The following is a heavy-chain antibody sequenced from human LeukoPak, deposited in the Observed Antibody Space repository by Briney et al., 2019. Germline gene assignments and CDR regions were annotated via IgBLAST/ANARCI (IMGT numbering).Heavy chain of an antibody. Sequence: ASVKVSCKASGYTFTSYYMHWVRQAPGQGLEWMGIINPSGGSTSYAQKFQGRVTMTRDTSTSTVYMELSSLRSEDTAVYYCAREIIVVVPAADDETFDYWGQGTLVTVSS. CDR1: GYTFTSYY. CDR3: AREIIVVVPAADDETFDY. V-gene: IGHV1-46*01. J-gene: IGHJ4*02. D-gene: IGHD2-2*01. CDR2: INPSGGST.